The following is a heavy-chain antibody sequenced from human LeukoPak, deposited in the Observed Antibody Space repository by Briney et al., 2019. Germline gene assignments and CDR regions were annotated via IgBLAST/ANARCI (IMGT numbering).Heavy chain of an antibody. Sequence: GGSLRLSCVTSGFTFSNYYMTWIRQAPGKGLEWVSYISGTGNSKYYADSVKGRFTISRDNAKNSLYLQMSSLRAEDTAMYYCARDYSGSEYFFDYWGRGSLVTVSS. D-gene: IGHD1-26*01. J-gene: IGHJ4*02. CDR2: ISGTGNSK. CDR1: GFTFSNYY. CDR3: ARDYSGSEYFFDY. V-gene: IGHV3-11*01.